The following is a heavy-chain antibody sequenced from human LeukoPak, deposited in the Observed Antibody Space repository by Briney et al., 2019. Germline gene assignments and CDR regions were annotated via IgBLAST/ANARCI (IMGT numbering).Heavy chain of an antibody. D-gene: IGHD4-23*01. J-gene: IGHJ4*02. V-gene: IGHV4-39*07. CDR1: GGSISSSSYY. CDR3: ARTDYGGNSETTFDS. Sequence: TSETLSLTCTVSGGSISSSSYYWGWIRQPPGKGLEWIGSIYYSGSTNYNPSLKSRVTISIDTSRNQFSLKLSSVTAADTAVYYCARTDYGGNSETTFDSWGQGTLVTVSS. CDR2: IYYSGST.